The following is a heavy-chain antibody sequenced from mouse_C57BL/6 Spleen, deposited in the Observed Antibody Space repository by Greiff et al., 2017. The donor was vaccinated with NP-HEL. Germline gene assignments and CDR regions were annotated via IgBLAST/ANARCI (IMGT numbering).Heavy chain of an antibody. Sequence: EVQVVESGPGLVKPSQSLSLTCSVTGYSITSGYYWNWIRQFPGNKLEWMGYISYDGSNNYNPSLKNRISITRDTSKNQFFLKLNSVTTEDTATYYCAGGNYGYAMDYWGQGTSVTVSS. D-gene: IGHD2-1*01. CDR2: ISYDGSN. CDR1: GYSITSGYY. J-gene: IGHJ4*01. CDR3: AGGNYGYAMDY. V-gene: IGHV3-6*01.